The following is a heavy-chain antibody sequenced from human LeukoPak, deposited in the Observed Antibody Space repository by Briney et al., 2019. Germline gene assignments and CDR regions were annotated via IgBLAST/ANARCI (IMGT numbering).Heavy chain of an antibody. V-gene: IGHV4-61*02. J-gene: IGHJ4*02. D-gene: IGHD3-10*01. Sequence: SETLSLTCTVSGGSISSGSYYWSWIRQPAGKGLEWIGRIYTSGSTNYNPSLKSRVTISVDTSKNQFSLKLSSVTAADTAVYYCARDYYGSGSYLMSPYYFDYWGQGTLVTVSS. CDR3: ARDYYGSGSYLMSPYYFDY. CDR1: GGSISSGSYY. CDR2: IYTSGST.